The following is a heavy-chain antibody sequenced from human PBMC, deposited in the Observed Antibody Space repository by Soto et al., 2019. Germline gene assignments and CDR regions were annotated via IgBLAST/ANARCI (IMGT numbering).Heavy chain of an antibody. J-gene: IGHJ4*01. D-gene: IGHD3-10*01. V-gene: IGHV3-15*07. Sequence: GGSLRLSCAASGFAFSNAWINWVRQAPGKGLQWVGRIKSKTDGGSADYAAPVKGRFAVSRDNSKNIVYLQMNSLKIEDTAVYYCTTDSRTTMPEVRFDYWGHGTLVTVSS. CDR2: IKSKTDGGSA. CDR3: TTDSRTTMPEVRFDY. CDR1: GFAFSNAW.